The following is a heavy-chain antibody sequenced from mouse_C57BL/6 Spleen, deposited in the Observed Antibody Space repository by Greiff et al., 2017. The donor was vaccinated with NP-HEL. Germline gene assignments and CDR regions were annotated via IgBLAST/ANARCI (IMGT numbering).Heavy chain of an antibody. CDR2: IYPGSGNT. CDR3: AREGEGVYAMDY. J-gene: IGHJ4*01. Sequence: VQLQQSGAELVRPGASVKLSCKASGYTFTDYYINWVKQRPGQGLEWIARIYPGSGNTYYNEKFKGKATLTAEKSSSTAYMQLSSLTSEDSAVYFCAREGEGVYAMDYWGQGTSVTVSS. V-gene: IGHV1-76*01. CDR1: GYTFTDYY.